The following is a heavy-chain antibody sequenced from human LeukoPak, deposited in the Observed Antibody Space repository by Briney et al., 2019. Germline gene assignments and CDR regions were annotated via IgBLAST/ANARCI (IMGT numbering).Heavy chain of an antibody. CDR2: ITTSGRTI. CDR1: GFTFSSYE. J-gene: IGHJ4*02. D-gene: IGHD2-2*01. V-gene: IGHV3-48*03. Sequence: GGSLRLSCAASGFTFSSYEMNWVRQAPGKGLEWVSYITTSGRTIYYADSVKGRFTISRDNAKNSVFLQMNSLRAEDTAVYYCARGSTSWYYFDYWGQGTLVTVSS. CDR3: ARGSTSWYYFDY.